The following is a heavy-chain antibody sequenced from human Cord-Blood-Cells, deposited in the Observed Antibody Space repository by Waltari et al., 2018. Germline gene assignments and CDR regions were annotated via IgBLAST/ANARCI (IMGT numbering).Heavy chain of an antibody. CDR2: IWYDGSNK. CDR1: GFTFSSYG. CDR3: ARDTEGDKYYDFWSGYYTSFDY. V-gene: IGHV3-33*01. Sequence: QVQLVESGGGVVQPGRSLRLSCAASGFTFSSYGMHWVRQAPGKGLEWVAVIWYDGSNKYYADSVKGRLTISRDNSKNTLYLQMNSLRAEDTAVYYCARDTEGDKYYDFWSGYYTSFDYWGQGTLVTVSS. J-gene: IGHJ4*02. D-gene: IGHD3-3*01.